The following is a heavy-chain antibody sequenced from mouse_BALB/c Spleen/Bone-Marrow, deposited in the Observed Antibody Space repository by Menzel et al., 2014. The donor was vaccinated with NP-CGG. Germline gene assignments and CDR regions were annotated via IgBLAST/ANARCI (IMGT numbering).Heavy chain of an antibody. D-gene: IGHD1-2*01. CDR3: ASATTATYYAMDY. Sequence: EVQLQQSGAELVKPGASVKLSCTASGFNIKDTYMHWVKQRPEQGLEWIGRIDPANGNTKYDPKFQGKATITTDTSSNTAYLQVSRLTSEDTAVYYCASATTATYYAMDYWGQGTSVTVSS. V-gene: IGHV14-3*02. J-gene: IGHJ4*01. CDR2: IDPANGNT. CDR1: GFNIKDTY.